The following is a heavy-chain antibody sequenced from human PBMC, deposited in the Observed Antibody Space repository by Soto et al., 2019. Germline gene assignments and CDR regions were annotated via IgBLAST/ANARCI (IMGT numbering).Heavy chain of an antibody. V-gene: IGHV4-34*01. CDR1: GGSLSDYF. CDR2: INYPGSI. CDR3: ARQGRVVIPSTMAKWFDP. J-gene: IGHJ5*02. D-gene: IGHD2-2*01. Sequence: SSETLSLTCVVSGGSLSDYFWSWIRQPPGMALEWIGTINYPGSIYYNPSLKSRVTISVDTSKNQFSLRLSSVTAADTAVYYCARQGRVVIPSTMAKWFDPWGQGTLVTVSS.